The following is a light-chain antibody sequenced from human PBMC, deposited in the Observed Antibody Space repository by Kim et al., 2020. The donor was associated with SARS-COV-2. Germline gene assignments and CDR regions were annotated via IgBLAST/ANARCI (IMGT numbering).Light chain of an antibody. CDR3: QAWDSSTVV. CDR1: KLGDKY. J-gene: IGLJ2*01. CDR2: QDS. Sequence: SVSPGQTPSITCSGDKLGDKYACWYQQKPGQSPVLVIYQDSKRPSGIPERFSGSNSGNTATLTISGTQAMDEADYYCQAWDSSTVVFGGGTKVTVL. V-gene: IGLV3-1*01.